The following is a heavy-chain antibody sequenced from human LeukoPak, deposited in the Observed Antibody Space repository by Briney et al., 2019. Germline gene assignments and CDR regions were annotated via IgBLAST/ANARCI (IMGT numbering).Heavy chain of an antibody. CDR2: ISWNSGSI. Sequence: GGSLRLSCAASGFTFDDYAMHWVRQAPGKGLEWVSGISWNSGSIGYADSVKGRFTISRDNAKNSLYLQMNSLRAGDTAVYYCARAPIAAAAYFDYWGQGTLVTVSS. D-gene: IGHD6-13*01. J-gene: IGHJ4*02. V-gene: IGHV3-9*01. CDR3: ARAPIAAAAYFDY. CDR1: GFTFDDYA.